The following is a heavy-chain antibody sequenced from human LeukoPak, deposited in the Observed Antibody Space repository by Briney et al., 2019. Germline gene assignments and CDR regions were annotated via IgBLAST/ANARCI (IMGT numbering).Heavy chain of an antibody. V-gene: IGHV1-69*13. D-gene: IGHD4-11*01. CDR2: IIPIFGTA. CDR3: ARRGDYSLYYFDY. Sequence: GASVKVSCKASGGTFSSYASSWVRQAPGQGLEWMGGIIPIFGTANYAQKFQGRVTITADESTSTAYMELSSLRSEDTAVYYCARRGDYSLYYFDYWGQGTLVTVSS. J-gene: IGHJ4*02. CDR1: GGTFSSYA.